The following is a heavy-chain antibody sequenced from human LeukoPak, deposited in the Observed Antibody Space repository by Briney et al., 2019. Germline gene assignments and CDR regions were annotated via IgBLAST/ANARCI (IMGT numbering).Heavy chain of an antibody. D-gene: IGHD2-2*01. Sequence: GGSLRLSCAASGFTFSDFWMSWARQAPRKGLEWVSYISSSGSTIYYADSVKGRFTISRDNAKNSLYLQMNSLRAEDTAVYYCARAIVVVPAAMDDDAFDIWGQGTMVTVSS. V-gene: IGHV3-11*04. CDR1: GFTFSDFW. J-gene: IGHJ3*02. CDR2: ISSSGSTI. CDR3: ARAIVVVPAAMDDDAFDI.